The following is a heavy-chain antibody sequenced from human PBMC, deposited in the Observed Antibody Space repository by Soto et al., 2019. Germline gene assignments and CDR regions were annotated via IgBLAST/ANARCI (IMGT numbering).Heavy chain of an antibody. CDR2: IWYDGSYK. V-gene: IGHV3-33*01. Sequence: PGGSLRLSCEASGFIFSSYGMHWVRQAPGKGLEWVAVIWYDGSYKNYADSVRGRFTITRDNSMNTLYLQMNSLRAEDTAVYYCASSISWGQGTLVTVSS. CDR1: GFIFSSYG. CDR3: ASSIS. J-gene: IGHJ5*02.